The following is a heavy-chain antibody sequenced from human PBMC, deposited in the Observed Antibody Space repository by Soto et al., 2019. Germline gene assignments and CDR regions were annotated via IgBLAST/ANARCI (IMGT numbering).Heavy chain of an antibody. J-gene: IGHJ4*02. D-gene: IGHD2-15*01. CDR1: GFTFSSYA. CDR3: AKDYCSGGSCYTVSRFDY. Sequence: GGSLILSCAASGFTFSSYAMSWVRQAPGKGLEWVSAISGSGGSTYYADSVKGRFTISRDNSKNTLYLQMNSLRAEDTAVYYCAKDYCSGGSCYTVSRFDYWGQGTLVTVSS. CDR2: ISGSGGST. V-gene: IGHV3-23*01.